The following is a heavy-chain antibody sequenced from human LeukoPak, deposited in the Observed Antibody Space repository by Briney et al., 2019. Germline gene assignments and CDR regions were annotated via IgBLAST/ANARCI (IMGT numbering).Heavy chain of an antibody. CDR3: ARHGSYNFWSGYK. V-gene: IGHV4-61*02. CDR2: IQTSGST. Sequence: SQTLSLTCTVSGGSIITGVYYWNWIRQPAGEGLEWIGRIQTSGSTNYNPSLKSRVTISVDTSKNQFSLKLSSVTAADTAVYYCARHGSYNFWSGYKWGQGTLVTVSS. J-gene: IGHJ4*02. CDR1: GGSIITGVYY. D-gene: IGHD3-3*01.